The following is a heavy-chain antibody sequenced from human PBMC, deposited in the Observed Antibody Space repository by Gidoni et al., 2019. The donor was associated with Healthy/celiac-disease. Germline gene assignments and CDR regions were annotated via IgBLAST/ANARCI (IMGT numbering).Heavy chain of an antibody. CDR2: IWYDGSNK. CDR3: AREALITMVRGVLNWFDP. Sequence: QVQLVESGGGVVQPGRSLRLSCAASGFTFSSYGMHWVRQAPGKGLEWVAVIWYDGSNKYYADSVKGRFTISRDNSKNTLYLQMNSLRAEDTAVYYCAREALITMVRGVLNWFDPWGQGTLVTVSS. D-gene: IGHD3-10*01. J-gene: IGHJ5*02. CDR1: GFTFSSYG. V-gene: IGHV3-33*01.